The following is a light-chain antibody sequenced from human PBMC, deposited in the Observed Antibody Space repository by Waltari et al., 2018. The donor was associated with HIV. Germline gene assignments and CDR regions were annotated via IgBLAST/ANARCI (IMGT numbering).Light chain of an antibody. CDR3: LLYYGDANWV. CDR2: STS. CDR1: PGAVTHAST. V-gene: IGLV7-43*01. Sequence: TVLTQQPSLTVSPRGKVPLTWPSTPGAVTHASTPHWFQQKPGQAPRPLIHSTSNTHSWTPARFSGSLLGGKAALTLSGVQPEDEADYYCLLYYGDANWVFGGGTTLTVL. J-gene: IGLJ3*02.